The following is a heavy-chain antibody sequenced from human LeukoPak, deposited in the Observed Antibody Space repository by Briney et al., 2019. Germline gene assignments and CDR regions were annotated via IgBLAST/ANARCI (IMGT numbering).Heavy chain of an antibody. CDR3: ARDNYYDSRGYFNCFDP. CDR2: IFYSGST. D-gene: IGHD3-22*01. J-gene: IGHJ5*02. CDR1: GASITSYY. V-gene: IGHV4-59*01. Sequence: SETLSLTCTVSGASITSYYWTWIRHPPGKGLEWIGYIFYSGSTNYNPSLKSRVTISLDTSKKQFSLKLTSVTAADTAVYYCARDNYYDSRGYFNCFDPWGQGTLVTVSS.